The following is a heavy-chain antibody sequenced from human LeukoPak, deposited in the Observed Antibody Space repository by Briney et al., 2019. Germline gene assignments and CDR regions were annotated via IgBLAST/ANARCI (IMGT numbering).Heavy chain of an antibody. V-gene: IGHV3-23*01. Sequence: GGSLRLSCAASGFTFSSYAMSWVRQAPGKGLEWVSGISGSGGSTYYADSVKGRFTISRDNSKNTLYLQMNSLRAEDTAVYYCAKPLYYDFWSGSPPSNWGQGTLVIVSS. CDR1: GFTFSSYA. CDR3: AKPLYYDFWSGSPPSN. J-gene: IGHJ4*02. CDR2: ISGSGGST. D-gene: IGHD3-3*01.